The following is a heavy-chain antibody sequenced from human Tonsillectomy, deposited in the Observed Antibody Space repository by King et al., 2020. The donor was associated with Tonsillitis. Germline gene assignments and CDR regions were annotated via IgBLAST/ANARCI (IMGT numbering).Heavy chain of an antibody. Sequence: VQLVESGGGSVQPGGSLRLSCAASGVTFSSYVMSWVRQAPGKGLEWVSTIKGSGMNTYYADSVQGRFTVSRDNSNNALFLQMNSLRAEETAVYYCAKDRGDGGGYHIFDYWGQGTLVTVSS. CDR2: IKGSGMNT. J-gene: IGHJ4*02. V-gene: IGHV3-23*04. CDR1: GVTFSSYV. D-gene: IGHD2-21*01. CDR3: AKDRGDGGGYHIFDY.